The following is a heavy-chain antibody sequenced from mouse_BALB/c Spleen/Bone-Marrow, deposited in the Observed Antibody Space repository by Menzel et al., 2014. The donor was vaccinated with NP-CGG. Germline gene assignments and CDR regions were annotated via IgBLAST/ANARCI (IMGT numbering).Heavy chain of an antibody. J-gene: IGHJ1*01. V-gene: IGHV5-6*01. CDR3: ARRGYGNSYWYFDV. D-gene: IGHD2-10*02. Sequence: EVQLVESGGDLVKPGGSLKLSCAASGFTFSSYGMSWVRQTPDKRLEWVATISSGGSYTYYPDSVKGRFTISRDNAKNTLYLQMSSLKSEDTAMYYCARRGYGNSYWYFDVWGAGTTVTVSS. CDR2: ISSGGSYT. CDR1: GFTFSSYG.